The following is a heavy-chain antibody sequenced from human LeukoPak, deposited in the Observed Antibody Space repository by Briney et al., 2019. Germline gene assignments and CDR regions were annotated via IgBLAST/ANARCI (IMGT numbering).Heavy chain of an antibody. CDR2: IYYSGST. V-gene: IGHV4-59*01. D-gene: IGHD6-6*01. J-gene: IGHJ4*02. CDR1: GGSISSYY. CDR3: AGAPYSSSSWWFGY. Sequence: SETLSLTCTVSGGSISSYYRSWIRQPPGKGLEWIGYIYYSGSTNYNPSLKSRVTISVDTSKNQFSLKLSSVTAADTAVYYCAGAPYSSSSWWFGYWGQGTLVTVSS.